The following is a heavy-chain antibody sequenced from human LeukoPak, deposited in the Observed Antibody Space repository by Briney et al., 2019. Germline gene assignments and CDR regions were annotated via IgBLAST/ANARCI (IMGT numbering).Heavy chain of an antibody. CDR1: GGTFSSYA. D-gene: IGHD2-2*01. J-gene: IGHJ5*02. CDR2: IIPIFGTA. V-gene: IGHV1-69*13. Sequence: SVKVSCKASGGTFSSYAISWVRQAPGRGLEWMGGIIPIFGTANYAQKFQGRVTITADESTSTAYMELSSLRSEDTAVYYCARGYCSSTSCGDWFDPWGQGTLVTVSS. CDR3: ARGYCSSTSCGDWFDP.